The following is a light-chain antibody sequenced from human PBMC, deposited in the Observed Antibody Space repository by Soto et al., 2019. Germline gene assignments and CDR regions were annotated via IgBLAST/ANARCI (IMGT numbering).Light chain of an antibody. J-gene: IGLJ1*01. CDR1: SSDVGGYNY. CDR3: SSYTRSSTPYV. CDR2: EVS. V-gene: IGLV2-14*01. Sequence: QSALTQPASVSGSPGQSITISCTGTSSDVGGYNYVSWYQQHTGKAPKLMIYEVSNRPSRVSNRFSGSKSGNTASLTISGLQAEDEADYYCSSYTRSSTPYVYGTVTKLTVL.